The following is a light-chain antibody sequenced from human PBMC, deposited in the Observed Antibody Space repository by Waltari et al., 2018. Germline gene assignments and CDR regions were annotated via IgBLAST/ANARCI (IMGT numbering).Light chain of an antibody. J-gene: IGKJ5*01. Sequence: EIVLTQSPGTLSLSPGERATLSCRASQSVTRSYLAWYQQKPGQAPRLLLYRASSRATGLPARFRGGGSGTDFTLTISGLEPEDFAVYYCQQYDTSPITFGQGTRLEIK. V-gene: IGKV3-20*01. CDR2: RAS. CDR3: QQYDTSPIT. CDR1: QSVTRSY.